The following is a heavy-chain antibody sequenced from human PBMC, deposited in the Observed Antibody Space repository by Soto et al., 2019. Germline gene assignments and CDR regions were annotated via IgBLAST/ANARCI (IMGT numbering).Heavy chain of an antibody. J-gene: IGHJ6*02. CDR1: GFTFSSYS. CDR2: ISYDGSNK. D-gene: IGHD3-3*01. CDR3: ARVLYPQGGKTSQYYYYGMDV. V-gene: IGHV3-30-3*01. Sequence: SLRLSCAASGFTFSSYSMHWVLQAPGKGLEWVAVISYDGSNKYYADSVKGRFTISRDNSKNTLYLQMNSLRAEDTAVYYCARVLYPQGGKTSQYYYYGMDVWGQGTTVTVSS.